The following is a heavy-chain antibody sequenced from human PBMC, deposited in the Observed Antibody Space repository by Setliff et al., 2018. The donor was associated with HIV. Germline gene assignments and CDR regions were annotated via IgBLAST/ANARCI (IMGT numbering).Heavy chain of an antibody. CDR2: ISAYNGGT. CDR3: ARQLSNSFDY. V-gene: IGHV1-18*01. J-gene: IGHJ4*02. Sequence: ASVKVSCKASGYTFTSYGISWVRQAPGQGLEWMGWISAYNGGTNYAQKFQGRVTMTRDRSINTAYMELSGLTSDDTAVYYCARQLSNSFDYWGQGALVTVSS. D-gene: IGHD1-1*01. CDR1: GYTFTSYG.